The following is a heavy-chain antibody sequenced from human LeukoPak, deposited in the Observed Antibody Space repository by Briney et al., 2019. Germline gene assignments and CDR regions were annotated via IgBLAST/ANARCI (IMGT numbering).Heavy chain of an antibody. Sequence: SETLSLTCTVSGASISSSSNYWGWIRQPPGKGLEWIGSIYYSGSTYYNPSLKSRVTISVDTSKNQFSLKLSSVTAADTAVYYCARTRDNWFDPWGQGTLVTVSS. V-gene: IGHV4-39*01. J-gene: IGHJ5*02. CDR3: ARTRDNWFDP. CDR2: IYYSGST. CDR1: GASISSSSNY.